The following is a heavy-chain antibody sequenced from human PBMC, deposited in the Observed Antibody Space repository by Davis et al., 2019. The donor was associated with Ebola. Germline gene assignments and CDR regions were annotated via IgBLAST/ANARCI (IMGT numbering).Heavy chain of an antibody. CDR1: GYSFTSYS. CDR3: ARHYYGSGSDYIFDP. J-gene: IGHJ5*02. CDR2: IDPSDSYT. D-gene: IGHD3-10*01. Sequence: GGSLRLSCKASGYSFTSYSINWVRQMPGKGLEWMGRIDPSDSYTIYSPSFQGHVTISADKSISTAYLQWSSLKASDTAMYYCARHYYGSGSDYIFDPWGQGTLVTVSS. V-gene: IGHV5-10-1*01.